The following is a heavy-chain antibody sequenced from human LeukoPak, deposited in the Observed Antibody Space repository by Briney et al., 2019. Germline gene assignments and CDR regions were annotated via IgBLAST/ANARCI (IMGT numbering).Heavy chain of an antibody. J-gene: IGHJ4*02. CDR2: IRSKAYGGTT. Sequence: GGSLRLSCAASGFTFSSYWMSWVRQAPGKGLEWVGFIRSKAYGGTTEYAASVKGRFTISRDDSKSIAYLQMNSLKTEDTAVYYCTSGSPSSPLDYWGQGTLVTVSS. D-gene: IGHD1-26*01. CDR1: GFTFSSYW. V-gene: IGHV3-49*04. CDR3: TSGSPSSPLDY.